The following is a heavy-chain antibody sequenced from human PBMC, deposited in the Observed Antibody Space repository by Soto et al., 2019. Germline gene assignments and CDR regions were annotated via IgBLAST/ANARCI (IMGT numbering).Heavy chain of an antibody. D-gene: IGHD3-9*01. V-gene: IGHV1-18*04. CDR1: GYTFTSYG. CDR2: ISAYNGNT. Sequence: GASVKVSCKASGYTFTSYGISWVRQAPGQGLEWMGWISAYNGNTNYAQKLQGRVTMTTDTSTSTAYMELRSLRSDDTAVYYCAGGINYYDILTGYYKSPGRAFDIWGQGTMVTVSS. J-gene: IGHJ3*02. CDR3: AGGINYYDILTGYYKSPGRAFDI.